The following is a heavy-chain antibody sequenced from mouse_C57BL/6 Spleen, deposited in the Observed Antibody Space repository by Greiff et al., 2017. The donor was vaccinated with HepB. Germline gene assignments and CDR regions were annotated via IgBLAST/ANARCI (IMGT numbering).Heavy chain of an antibody. CDR1: GFTFSSYG. D-gene: IGHD1-1*01. V-gene: IGHV5-6*01. J-gene: IGHJ3*01. CDR2: ISSGGSYT. Sequence: EVQGVESGGDLVKPGGSLKLSCAASGFTFSSYGMSWVRQTPDKRLEWVATISSGGSYTYYPDSVKGRFTISRDNAKNTLYLQMSSLKSEDTAMYYCARYYGSSAAWLAYWGQGTLVTVSA. CDR3: ARYYGSSAAWLAY.